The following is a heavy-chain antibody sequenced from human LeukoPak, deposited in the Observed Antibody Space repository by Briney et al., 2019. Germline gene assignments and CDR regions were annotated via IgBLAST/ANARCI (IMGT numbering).Heavy chain of an antibody. CDR2: IWYDGSNK. CDR1: GFTFSSYG. CDR3: ARRAVADSSPLIDY. J-gene: IGHJ4*02. D-gene: IGHD6-19*01. Sequence: GRSLRLSCAASGFTFSSYGMHWVRQAPGKGLEWVAVIWYDGSNKYYADSVKGRFTISRDNSKNTLYLQMNSLRAEDTAVYYCARRAVADSSPLIDYWGQGTLVTVSS. V-gene: IGHV3-33*01.